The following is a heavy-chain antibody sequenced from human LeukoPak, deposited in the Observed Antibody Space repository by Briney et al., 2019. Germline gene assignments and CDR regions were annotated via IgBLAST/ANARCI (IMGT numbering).Heavy chain of an antibody. J-gene: IGHJ5*02. D-gene: IGHD3-10*01. CDR1: GYTFTSYD. CDR3: ARGSYYGSGRYEKASFGP. V-gene: IGHV1-8*03. CDR2: MNPNSGNT. Sequence: ASVKVSCKASGYTFTSYDINWVRQATGQGLEWMGWMNPNSGNTGYAQKFQGRVTITRNTSISTAYMELSSLRSEDTAVYYCARGSYYGSGRYEKASFGPWGQGTLVTVSS.